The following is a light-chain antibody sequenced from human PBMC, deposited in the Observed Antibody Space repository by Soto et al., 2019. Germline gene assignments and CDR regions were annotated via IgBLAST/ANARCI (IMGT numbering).Light chain of an antibody. CDR1: QSVSRN. Sequence: EVVLTQSPATLSVSPGDRATLSCRASQSVSRNLAWYQQKPGRAPRLLIYGASTRANGVPARFSGSGSATEFTLSISSLQSEDGAVYYCQQYGDWPPETFGQGTKLEI. CDR2: GAS. J-gene: IGKJ2*01. CDR3: QQYGDWPPET. V-gene: IGKV3-15*01.